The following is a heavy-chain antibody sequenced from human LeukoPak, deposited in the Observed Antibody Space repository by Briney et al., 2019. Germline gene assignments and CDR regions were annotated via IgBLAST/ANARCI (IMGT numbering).Heavy chain of an antibody. V-gene: IGHV3-33*01. D-gene: IGHD3-10*02. CDR3: ATVRGGGGVAFDV. CDR1: GFTFSAYG. CDR2: IWYDGSNE. Sequence: HAGGSLRLSCAASGFTFSAYGMHWVRQAPGRGLEWVAIIWYDGSNEYYADSVKGRFTISRDNSKNTLYLQMNSLRVEDTAMYYCATVRGGGGVAFDVWGQGTMVTVSS. J-gene: IGHJ3*01.